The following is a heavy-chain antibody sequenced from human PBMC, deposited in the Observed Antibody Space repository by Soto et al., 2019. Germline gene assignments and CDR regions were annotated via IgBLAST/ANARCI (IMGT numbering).Heavy chain of an antibody. Sequence: ASVKVSCKASGYTFTSYGISWVRQAPGQGLEWMGWISAYNGNTNYAQKLQGRVTMTTDTSTSTAYMELRSLRSDDTAVYYCARDVLRYFVWLFSNYYYGMDVWGQGTTVTVSS. J-gene: IGHJ6*02. CDR1: GYTFTSYG. D-gene: IGHD3-9*01. V-gene: IGHV1-18*01. CDR2: ISAYNGNT. CDR3: ARDVLRYFVWLFSNYYYGMDV.